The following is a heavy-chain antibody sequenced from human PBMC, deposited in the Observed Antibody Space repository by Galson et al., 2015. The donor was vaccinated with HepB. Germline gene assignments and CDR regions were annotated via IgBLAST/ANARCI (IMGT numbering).Heavy chain of an antibody. D-gene: IGHD3-10*01. Sequence: SLRLSCAASGFTFSSYAMHGVRQAPGKGLEWVAVISVDGSNKYYADSVKGRFTISRDNSKNTLYLQMNSLRAEDTAVYYCARGRMVRGLTLRYDAFDIWGQGKMVTVSS. V-gene: IGHV3-30*04. CDR1: GFTFSSYA. CDR2: ISVDGSNK. J-gene: IGHJ3*02. CDR3: ARGRMVRGLTLRYDAFDI.